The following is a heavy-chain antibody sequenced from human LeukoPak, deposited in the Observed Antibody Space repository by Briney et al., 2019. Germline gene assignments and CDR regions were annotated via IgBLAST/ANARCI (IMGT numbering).Heavy chain of an antibody. CDR2: ISGSGGST. J-gene: IGHJ4*02. Sequence: PGGSLRLSCAASGFTFSSYAMSWVRQAPGKGLEWVSAISGSGGSTYYADSVKGRFTISRDNSKNTLYLQMNSLRAEDTAVYYCAKVRMMVRGVLYYFDYWGQGTLVTVSS. CDR3: AKVRMMVRGVLYYFDY. CDR1: GFTFSSYA. V-gene: IGHV3-23*01. D-gene: IGHD3-10*01.